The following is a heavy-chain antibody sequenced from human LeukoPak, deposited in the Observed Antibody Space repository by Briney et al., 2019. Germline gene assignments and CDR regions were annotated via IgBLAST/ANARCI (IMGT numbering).Heavy chain of an antibody. J-gene: IGHJ4*02. D-gene: IGHD2-2*01. Sequence: PGGSLRLSCAASGFTFDDYAMHWVRQAPGKGLEWVSLISGDGGSTYYADSVKGRFTISRDNAKSSLYLQMNSLRAEDTAVYYCARALDSSSSRYQAFEEWGQGTLVTVSS. V-gene: IGHV3-43*02. CDR3: ARALDSSSSRYQAFEE. CDR1: GFTFDDYA. CDR2: ISGDGGST.